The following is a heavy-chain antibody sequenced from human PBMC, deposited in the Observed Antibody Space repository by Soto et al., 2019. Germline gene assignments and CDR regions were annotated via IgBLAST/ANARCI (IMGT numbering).Heavy chain of an antibody. J-gene: IGHJ5*02. CDR2: INPSGGST. V-gene: IGHV1-46*01. CDR1: GYTFTSYY. CDR3: ARDSGYGWFDP. D-gene: IGHD5-12*01. Sequence: GASVKVSCKASGYTFTSYYMHWVRQPPGQGLEWMGIINPSGGSTSYAQNFQGRVTMTRDTSTSTVYMGLSSLRSEDTAVYYCARDSGYGWFDPWGQGTLVTVSS.